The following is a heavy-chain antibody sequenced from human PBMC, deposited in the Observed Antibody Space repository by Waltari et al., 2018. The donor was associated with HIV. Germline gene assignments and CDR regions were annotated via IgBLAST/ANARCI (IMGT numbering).Heavy chain of an antibody. D-gene: IGHD2-21*02. CDR2: LSGGGGDT. Sequence: EVQLLESGGGLVQPGGSLRLSCAASGFTFSSSPMSWVRQAPGKGLEWVSGLSGGGGDTYYADSVKGRFTISRDNSENTLYLQMNSLRAEDTAVYYCAKAYCGGDCYLYYFDYWGQGTLVTVSS. J-gene: IGHJ4*02. CDR1: GFTFSSSP. V-gene: IGHV3-23*01. CDR3: AKAYCGGDCYLYYFDY.